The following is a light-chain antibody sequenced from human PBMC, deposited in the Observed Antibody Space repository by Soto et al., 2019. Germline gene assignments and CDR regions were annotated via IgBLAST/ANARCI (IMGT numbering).Light chain of an antibody. V-gene: IGKV3-20*01. CDR1: QSVASSS. J-gene: IGKJ2*01. CDR2: GAS. Sequence: DIVLTQSPGTLSLSPGERATLSCRASQSVASSSLAWYQQTPGRAPRILIYGASSRATGIPDRFSGSWSGTAFTLTISRLEPEDFAVYYCQHYGTSPPFTFGQGTKLEIK. CDR3: QHYGTSPPFT.